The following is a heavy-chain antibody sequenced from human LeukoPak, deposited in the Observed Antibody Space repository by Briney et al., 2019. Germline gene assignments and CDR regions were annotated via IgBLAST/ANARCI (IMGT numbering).Heavy chain of an antibody. CDR3: AKEGSSGWFAVVGVYYYGMDV. Sequence: GGSLRLSCAASGFTFSSYAMSWVRQAPGKGLEWVSAISGSGGSTYYADSVKGRFTISRDNSKNTLYLQMNSLRAEDTAVYYCAKEGSSGWFAVVGVYYYGMDVWGQGTTVTVSS. D-gene: IGHD6-19*01. CDR1: GFTFSSYA. CDR2: ISGSGGST. V-gene: IGHV3-23*01. J-gene: IGHJ6*02.